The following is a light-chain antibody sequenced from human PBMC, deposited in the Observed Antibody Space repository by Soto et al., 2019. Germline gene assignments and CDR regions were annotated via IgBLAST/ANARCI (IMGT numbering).Light chain of an antibody. CDR3: PQYETYWRT. CDR1: QGISGW. V-gene: IGKV1-5*03. CDR2: KAS. Sequence: DIQMTQSPSTLSASVGDRVTITCRASQGISGWLAWYQQKPGKAPRLLIYKASSLESGVPSRFRGSGFGRGVTLTISSLQPDDFGTYHCPQYETYWRTVGQGAKVDIK. J-gene: IGKJ2*01.